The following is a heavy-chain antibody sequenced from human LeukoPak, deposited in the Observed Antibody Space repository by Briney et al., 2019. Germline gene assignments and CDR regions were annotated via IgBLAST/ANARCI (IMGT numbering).Heavy chain of an antibody. V-gene: IGHV1-69*05. CDR3: ARDRGGDYQKNWFDP. J-gene: IGHJ5*02. CDR1: GGTFSSYA. Sequence: XCKASGGTFSSYAISWVRQAPGQGLEWMGRIIPIFGTANYAQKFKGRVTITTDESTSTAYMELSSLRSEDTAVYYCARDRGGDYQKNWFDPWGQGTLVTVSS. D-gene: IGHD4-17*01. CDR2: IIPIFGTA.